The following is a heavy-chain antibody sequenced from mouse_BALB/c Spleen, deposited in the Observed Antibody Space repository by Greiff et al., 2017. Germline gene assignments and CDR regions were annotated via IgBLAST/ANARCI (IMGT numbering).Heavy chain of an antibody. Sequence: EVKLQESGAELVKPGASVKLSCTASGFNIKDTYMHWVKQRPEQGLEWIGRIDPANGNTKYDPKFQGKATITADTSSNTAYLQLSSLTSEDTAVYYCARDEITTIDYWGQGTTLTVSS. V-gene: IGHV14-3*02. CDR1: GFNIKDTY. CDR2: IDPANGNT. J-gene: IGHJ2*01. CDR3: ARDEITTIDY. D-gene: IGHD2-4*01.